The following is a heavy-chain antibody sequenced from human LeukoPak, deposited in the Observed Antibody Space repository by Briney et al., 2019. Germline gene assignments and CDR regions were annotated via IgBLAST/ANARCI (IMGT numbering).Heavy chain of an antibody. CDR1: GGSISSSSYY. CDR3: ARVLRFLEWSENWFDP. Sequence: PSETLSLTCTVSGGSISSSSYYWGWIRQPPGKGLEWIGSIYYSGSTYYNPSLKSRVTISVDTSKNQFSLKLSSVPAADTAVYYCARVLRFLEWSENWFDPWGQGTLVTVSS. D-gene: IGHD3-3*01. J-gene: IGHJ5*02. V-gene: IGHV4-39*01. CDR2: IYYSGST.